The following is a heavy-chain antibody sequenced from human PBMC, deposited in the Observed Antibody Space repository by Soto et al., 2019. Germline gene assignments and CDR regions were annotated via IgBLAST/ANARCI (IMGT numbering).Heavy chain of an antibody. CDR2: IYHTGNA. V-gene: IGHV4-39*01. CDR3: ARDFFDSSDYTTNWFDP. Sequence: SETLSLTCSVSGDSISNSRFYWAWIRQPPGEGLEWIGSIYHTGNAYYNPSPKSRVTISVDTSKNQFSLKLTSVTAADAALYYCARDFFDSSDYTTNWFDPWGQGTLVTVSS. CDR1: GDSISNSRFY. J-gene: IGHJ5*02. D-gene: IGHD3-22*01.